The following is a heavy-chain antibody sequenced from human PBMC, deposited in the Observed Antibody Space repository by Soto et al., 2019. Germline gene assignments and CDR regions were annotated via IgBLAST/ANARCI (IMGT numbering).Heavy chain of an antibody. J-gene: IGHJ4*02. V-gene: IGHV5-51*01. CDR1: GYSFTSYW. CDR2: IYPGDSDT. Sequence: GESLKISCKGSGYSFTSYWIGWVRQMPGKGLEWMGIIYPGDSDTRYSPSFQGQVTISADKSISTAYLQWSSLKASDTAMYYCARHNGDLDCSGGSCYPGYWGQGTLVTVSS. CDR3: ARHNGDLDCSGGSCYPGY. D-gene: IGHD2-15*01.